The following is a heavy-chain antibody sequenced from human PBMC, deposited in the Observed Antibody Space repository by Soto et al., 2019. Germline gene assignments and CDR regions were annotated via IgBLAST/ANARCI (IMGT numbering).Heavy chain of an antibody. CDR1: GYTFTSYG. CDR2: ITTDKGKT. D-gene: IGHD2-21*02. Sequence: ASVKVSCKTSGYTFTSYGISWVRQAPGQGLEWMGWITTDKGKTTYAQKFQGRVTITRDTSASTAHMELSSLRSEDTAVYYCASEYCGGDCYSAARYGMDVWGQGTTVTVSS. CDR3: ASEYCGGDCYSAARYGMDV. V-gene: IGHV1-18*01. J-gene: IGHJ6*02.